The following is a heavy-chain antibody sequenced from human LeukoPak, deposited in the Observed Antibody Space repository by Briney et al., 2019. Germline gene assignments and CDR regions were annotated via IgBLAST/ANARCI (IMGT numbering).Heavy chain of an antibody. D-gene: IGHD6-19*01. CDR3: AKTYSSGLYHGMDV. Sequence: SETLSLTCTVSGGSISSYYWSWIRRLPGKGLEGIGYIYYSGSTNYNPSLKSRVTISVDTSKNQFSLKLSSVTAADTAVYYCAKTYSSGLYHGMDVWGQGTTVTVSS. V-gene: IGHV4-59*01. J-gene: IGHJ6*02. CDR2: IYYSGST. CDR1: GGSISSYY.